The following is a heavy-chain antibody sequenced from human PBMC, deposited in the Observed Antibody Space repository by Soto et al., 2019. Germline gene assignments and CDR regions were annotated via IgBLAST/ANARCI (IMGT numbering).Heavy chain of an antibody. CDR1: GFTFSNNY. CDR3: ARGYSYTQPVFDY. D-gene: IGHD5-18*01. Sequence: GGSLRISCAASGFTFSNNYMTWVRQAPGKGLEWVSFIYSSGSTYYADSVKGRFTISRDNFKNTLYLQMNSLRAEDTAVYYCARGYSYTQPVFDYWGLGTLVTVSS. J-gene: IGHJ4*02. V-gene: IGHV3-53*01. CDR2: IYSSGST.